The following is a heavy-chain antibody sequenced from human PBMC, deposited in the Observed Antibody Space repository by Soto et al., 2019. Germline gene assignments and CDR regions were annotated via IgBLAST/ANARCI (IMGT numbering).Heavy chain of an antibody. CDR1: GGTFSSYA. J-gene: IGHJ4*02. CDR3: ARFESPSPRWWAYFDY. D-gene: IGHD2-15*01. CDR2: ISANNGTT. Sequence: ASVKVSCKASGGTFSSYAISWVRQAPGQGLEWMGGISANNGTTNYAQKFQGRVTMTTDTSTSTAYMELRSLRSDDTAVYYCARFESPSPRWWAYFDYWGQGTLVTAPQ. V-gene: IGHV1-18*01.